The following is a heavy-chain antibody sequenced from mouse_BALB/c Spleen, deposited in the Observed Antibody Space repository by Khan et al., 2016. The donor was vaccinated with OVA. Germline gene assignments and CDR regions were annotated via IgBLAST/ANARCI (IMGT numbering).Heavy chain of an antibody. CDR2: INPSNGDT. CDR3: ARSGYGNPFAY. D-gene: IGHD2-1*01. CDR1: GYTFTSFY. Sequence: VQLQESGAELVKPGASVKISCKASGYTFTSFYMYWVKQRPGQGLEWIGGINPSNGDTHFYEKFKSKATLTVDKSSTTAYMQFSSLTSEDSAVSYCARSGYGNPFAYWGQGTLVTVSA. J-gene: IGHJ3*01. V-gene: IGHV1S81*02.